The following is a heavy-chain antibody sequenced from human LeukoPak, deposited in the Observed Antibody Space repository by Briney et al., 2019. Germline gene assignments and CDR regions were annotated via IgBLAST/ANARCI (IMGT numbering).Heavy chain of an antibody. J-gene: IGHJ4*02. Sequence: GGCLRLSCAASGFTFSTYDMHWVRQAPGKGLEWVSAIGTAGDPYYPGSVRGRFTISRENAKNSLYLQMNSLRAGDTAVYYCARGYVYSYDYWGQGTLVTVSS. CDR3: ARGYVYSYDY. CDR1: GFTFSTYD. CDR2: IGTAGDP. V-gene: IGHV3-13*05. D-gene: IGHD5-18*01.